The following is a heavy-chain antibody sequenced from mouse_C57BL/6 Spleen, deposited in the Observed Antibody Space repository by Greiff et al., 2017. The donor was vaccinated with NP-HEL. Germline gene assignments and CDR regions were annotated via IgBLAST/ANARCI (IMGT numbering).Heavy chain of an antibody. V-gene: IGHV1-42*01. CDR2: INPSTGGT. Sequence: VQLQQSGPELVKPGASVKISCKASGYSFTGYYMNWVKQSPEKSLEWIGEINPSTGGTTYNQKFKAKATLTVDKSSSTAYMQLKSLTSEDSAVYYCARSRGAYFDYWGQGTTLTVSS. CDR3: ARSRGAYFDY. CDR1: GYSFTGYY. J-gene: IGHJ2*01.